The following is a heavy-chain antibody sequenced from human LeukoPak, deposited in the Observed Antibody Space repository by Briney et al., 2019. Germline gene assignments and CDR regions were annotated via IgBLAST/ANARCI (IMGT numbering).Heavy chain of an antibody. V-gene: IGHV3-33*08. CDR2: IWYGRSNK. CDR1: GFTLSSYG. CDR3: ARVANYYDFWSGYYNYYYYYMDV. J-gene: IGHJ6*03. Sequence: GGSLRLSCEASGFTLSSYGMHWVRQAPGKGLEWAAVIWYGRSNKYYADSVKGRFTISRDNSKNTLYLQMNSLRSEDTAVYYCARVANYYDFWSGYYNYYYYYMDVWGKGTTVTVSS. D-gene: IGHD3-3*01.